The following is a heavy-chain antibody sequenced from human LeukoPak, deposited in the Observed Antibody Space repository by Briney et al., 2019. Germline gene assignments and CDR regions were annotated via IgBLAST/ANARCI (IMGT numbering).Heavy chain of an antibody. CDR3: ARGLSSSGWYRYYYYMDV. V-gene: IGHV4-4*07. CDR2: IYTSGST. J-gene: IGHJ6*03. CDR1: GGSISSYY. Sequence: SETLSLTCTVSGGSISSYYWSWIRQPAGKGLEWIGRIYTSGSTNYNPSLKSRVTMSVDTSKNQFSLKLSSVTAADTAVYYCARGLSSSGWYRYYYYMDVWGKGTTVTISS. D-gene: IGHD6-19*01.